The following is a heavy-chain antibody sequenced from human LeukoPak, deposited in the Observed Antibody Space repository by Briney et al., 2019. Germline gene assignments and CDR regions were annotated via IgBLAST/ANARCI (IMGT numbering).Heavy chain of an antibody. V-gene: IGHV4-59*01. D-gene: IGHD2-21*02. CDR3: ARYCGGDCYSGSSDY. CDR1: GGSISSYY. Sequence: PSETLSLTCTVSGGSISSYYWSWIRQPPGKGLEWIGYIYYSGSTNYNPSLKSRVTISVDTSKNQFSLKLSSVTAADTAVYYCARYCGGDCYSGSSDYWGQGTLVTVSS. J-gene: IGHJ4*02. CDR2: IYYSGST.